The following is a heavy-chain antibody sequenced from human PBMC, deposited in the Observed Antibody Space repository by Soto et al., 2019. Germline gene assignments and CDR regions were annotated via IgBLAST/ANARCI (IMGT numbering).Heavy chain of an antibody. Sequence: GGSLRLSCAASGFTFDDYAMHWVRQAPGKGLEWVSGISWNSGSIGYADSVKGRFTISRDNAKNSLYLQMNSLRAEDTALYYCAKDLVVGGYCSSTSCYGFDYWGQGTLVTVSS. D-gene: IGHD2-2*01. CDR3: AKDLVVGGYCSSTSCYGFDY. V-gene: IGHV3-9*01. CDR2: ISWNSGSI. J-gene: IGHJ4*02. CDR1: GFTFDDYA.